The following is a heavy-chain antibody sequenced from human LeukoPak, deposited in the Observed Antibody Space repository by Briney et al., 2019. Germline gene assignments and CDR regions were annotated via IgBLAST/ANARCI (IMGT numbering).Heavy chain of an antibody. CDR1: GGSFSTYY. CDR3: ARVAMAENYYDSSGYFDY. D-gene: IGHD3-22*01. Sequence: SETLSLTCTVSGGSFSTYYWSWIRQPPGKGLEWIGYIYYDGSTNYNPSLKSRVTISVDTSKNQFSLKLSSVTAADTAVYYCARVAMAENYYDSSGYFDYWGQGTLVTVSS. CDR2: IYYDGST. J-gene: IGHJ4*02. V-gene: IGHV4-59*01.